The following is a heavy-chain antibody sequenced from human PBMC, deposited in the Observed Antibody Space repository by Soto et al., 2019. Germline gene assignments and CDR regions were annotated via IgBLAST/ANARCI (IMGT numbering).Heavy chain of an antibody. CDR1: GYTFTSFD. J-gene: IGHJ4*02. V-gene: IGHV1-8*01. D-gene: IGHD2-15*01. CDR2: VNPNSGNT. CDR3: ARGHPGDCSGGSCPFFDY. Sequence: AASVKVSCKASGYTFTSFDINWVRQATGQGLEWMGWVNPNSGNTGYAQKFQGRVTMTRNTSISTAYMELSSLRSDDTAVYYCARGHPGDCSGGSCPFFDYWGQGTLVTVSS.